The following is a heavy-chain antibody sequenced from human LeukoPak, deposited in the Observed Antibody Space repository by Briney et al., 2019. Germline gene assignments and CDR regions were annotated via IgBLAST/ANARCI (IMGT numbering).Heavy chain of an antibody. CDR1: GGSISSSDYY. CDR2: IYYSASAST. J-gene: IGHJ4*02. V-gene: IGHV4-39*01. D-gene: IGHD1-26*01. Sequence: SETLSLTCTVSGGSISSSDYYWGWIRQPPGKGLEWIGIIYYSASASTYYNPSLKSRVTISGDTSKNQFSLKVNSVTAADTAVYYCARPDEKWEVEDRGQGTLVTVSS. CDR3: ARPDEKWEVED.